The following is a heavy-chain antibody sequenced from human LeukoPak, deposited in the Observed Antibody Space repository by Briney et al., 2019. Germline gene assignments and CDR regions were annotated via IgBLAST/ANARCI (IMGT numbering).Heavy chain of an antibody. CDR3: ARPIAAAGIYFDY. CDR2: IKQDGSEK. J-gene: IGHJ4*02. Sequence: GGCLRLSCAASGFTFSNYWMSWVRQAPGKGLEWVANIKQDGSEKYYVDSVKGRFTVSRDDAKNSLYLQMNSLRAEDTAVYYCARPIAAAGIYFDYWGQGTLVTVSS. V-gene: IGHV3-7*01. D-gene: IGHD6-13*01. CDR1: GFTFSNYW.